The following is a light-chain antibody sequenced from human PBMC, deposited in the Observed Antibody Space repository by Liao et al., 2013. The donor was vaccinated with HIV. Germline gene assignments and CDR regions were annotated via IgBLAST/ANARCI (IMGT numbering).Light chain of an antibody. J-gene: IGLJ2*01. V-gene: IGLV3-1*01. CDR1: KLGDKY. Sequence: YELTQPPSVSVSPGQTASITCSGDKLGDKYACWYQQKPGQSPVLVIYQDSKRPSGIPERFSGSNSGNTATLTISGTQAMDEADYYCQAWDSSTAVVFGGGTKLTVL. CDR2: QDS. CDR3: QAWDSSTAVV.